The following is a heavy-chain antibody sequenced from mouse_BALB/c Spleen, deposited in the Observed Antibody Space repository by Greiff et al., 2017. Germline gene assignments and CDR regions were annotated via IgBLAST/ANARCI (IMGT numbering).Heavy chain of an antibody. D-gene: IGHD1-1*01. CDR3: AREGYYYGSSPWFAY. Sequence: DVKLVESGGGLVKPGGSLKLSCAASGFTFSDYYMYWVRQTPEKRLEWVATISDGGSYTYYPDSVKGRFTISRDNAKNNLYLQMSSLKSEDTAMYYCAREGYYYGSSPWFAYWGQGTLVTVSA. J-gene: IGHJ3*01. V-gene: IGHV5-4*02. CDR2: ISDGGSYT. CDR1: GFTFSDYY.